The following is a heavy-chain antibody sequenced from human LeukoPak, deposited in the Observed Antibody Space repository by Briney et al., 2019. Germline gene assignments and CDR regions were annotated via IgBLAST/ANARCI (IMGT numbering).Heavy chain of an antibody. CDR1: GGSISSDNYS. Sequence: SETLSLTCTVSGGSISSDNYSWSWIRQPAGKGLEWIGRVYTSGSTNYNPSLKSRVTISVDTSKKQFSLKLSSVTAADTAVYYCARVRHGAFDIWGQGTMVTVSS. CDR2: VYTSGST. V-gene: IGHV4-61*02. J-gene: IGHJ3*02. CDR3: ARVRHGAFDI.